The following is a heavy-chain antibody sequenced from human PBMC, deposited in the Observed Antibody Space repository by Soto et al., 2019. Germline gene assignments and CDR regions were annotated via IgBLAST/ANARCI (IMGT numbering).Heavy chain of an antibody. D-gene: IGHD2-21*02. V-gene: IGHV3-30*18. CDR3: SKDRLAYCSGDCYPPSYFDY. CDR1: GFTFSSYG. Sequence: QVQLVESGGGVVQPGRSLRLSCAASGFTFSSYGMHWVCQAPGKGLEWVAVISYDGSNKYYADSVKGRFTIFRDYSKNTLYLQMNSLRVEDTALYYCSKDRLAYCSGDCYPPSYFDYWGQGTLVTVSS. CDR2: ISYDGSNK. J-gene: IGHJ4*02.